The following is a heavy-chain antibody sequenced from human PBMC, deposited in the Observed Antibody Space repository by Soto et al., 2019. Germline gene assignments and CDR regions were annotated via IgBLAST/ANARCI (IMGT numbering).Heavy chain of an antibody. CDR2: ISSSGSTI. J-gene: IGHJ4*02. Sequence: GGSLRLSCAASGFTFSDYYMSWIRQAPGKGLEWVSYISSSGSTIYYADSVKGRFTISRDNAKNSLYLQMNSLRAEDTAVYYCAGPYPHSSSWYESQAGGQGTLVTVSS. V-gene: IGHV3-11*01. D-gene: IGHD6-13*01. CDR3: AGPYPHSSSWYESQA. CDR1: GFTFSDYY.